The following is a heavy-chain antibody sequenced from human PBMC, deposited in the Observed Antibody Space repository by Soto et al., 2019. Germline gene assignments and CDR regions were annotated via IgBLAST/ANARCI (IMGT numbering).Heavy chain of an antibody. CDR2: IIPILGIA. CDR1: GGTFSSYT. Sequence: SVKVSCKASGGTFSSYTISWVRQAPGQGLEWMGRIIPILGIANYAQKFQGRVTITADKSTSTAYMELSSLRSEDTAVYYCARASLDYYYYMDVWGKGTTVTVSS. CDR3: ARASLDYYYYMDV. V-gene: IGHV1-69*02. J-gene: IGHJ6*03.